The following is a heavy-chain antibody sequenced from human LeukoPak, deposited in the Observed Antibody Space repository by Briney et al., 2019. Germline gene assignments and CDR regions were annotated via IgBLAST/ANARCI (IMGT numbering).Heavy chain of an antibody. Sequence: PSETLSPTCTVSGGSISNYYWSWSRQPPGKGVEWSWYIYYSGSPNYNPSLNSRVTLSVDTSKNQFSLKLSSVTAADTAVYYCARHRLVGSSQFDPWGQGTLVTVSS. V-gene: IGHV4-59*08. CDR3: ARHRLVGSSQFDP. J-gene: IGHJ5*02. D-gene: IGHD1-26*01. CDR2: IYYSGSP. CDR1: GGSISNYY.